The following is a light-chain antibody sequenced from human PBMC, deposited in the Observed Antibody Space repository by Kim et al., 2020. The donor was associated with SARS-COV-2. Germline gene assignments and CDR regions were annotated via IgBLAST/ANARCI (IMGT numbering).Light chain of an antibody. CDR3: QSGDISDTV. J-gene: IGLJ2*01. CDR2: KDT. V-gene: IGLV3-25*03. CDR1: ALPRQC. Sequence: GSRGKTARSTCSGDALPRQCAYWYQQKRGQAPVLVIEKDTERPAGIHGRFSGSSAGTTVTLTIGGVQAEDEADYFCQSGDISDTVFGGGTKLTVL.